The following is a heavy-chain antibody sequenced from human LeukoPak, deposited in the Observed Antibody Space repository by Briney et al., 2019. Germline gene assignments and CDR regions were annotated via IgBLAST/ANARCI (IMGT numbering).Heavy chain of an antibody. Sequence: PSETLSLTCTVSGGSISSSSYYWGWIRQPPGKELEWIGSIYYSGSTYYNPSLKSRVTISVDTSKNQFSLKLSSVTAADTAVYYCARRGYDFWSGYYDYWGQGTLVTVSS. D-gene: IGHD3-3*01. CDR3: ARRGYDFWSGYYDY. CDR1: GGSISSSSYY. J-gene: IGHJ4*02. V-gene: IGHV4-39*01. CDR2: IYYSGST.